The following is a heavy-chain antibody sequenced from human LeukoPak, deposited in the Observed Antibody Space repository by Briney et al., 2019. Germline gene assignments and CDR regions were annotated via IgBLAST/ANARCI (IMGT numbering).Heavy chain of an antibody. V-gene: IGHV1-69*13. CDR3: ARVVAAAGKEVDY. CDR1: GGTFITYA. J-gene: IGHJ4*02. D-gene: IGHD6-13*01. CDR2: IIPIFGTA. Sequence: VASVRVSSKASGGTFITYAISWVRQAPGQGLEWMGGIIPIFGTANYAQKFQGRGTITADESTSTAYMELSSLRSEDTAVYYCARVVAAAGKEVDYWGQGTLVTVSS.